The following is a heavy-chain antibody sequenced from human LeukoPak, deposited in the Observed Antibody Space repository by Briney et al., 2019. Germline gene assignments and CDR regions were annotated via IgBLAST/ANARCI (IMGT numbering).Heavy chain of an antibody. J-gene: IGHJ5*02. CDR1: GFTFSSYA. D-gene: IGHD2-15*01. CDR2: ISGSGGST. V-gene: IGHV3-23*01. CDR3: AKDPADIVVVVAATNSNWFDP. Sequence: PGGSLRLSCAASGFTFSSYAMSWVRQAPGKGLEWVSAISGSGGSTYYADSVKGRFTISRDNSKNTLYLQMNSLRAEDTAVYYCAKDPADIVVVVAATNSNWFDPWGQGTLVTVSS.